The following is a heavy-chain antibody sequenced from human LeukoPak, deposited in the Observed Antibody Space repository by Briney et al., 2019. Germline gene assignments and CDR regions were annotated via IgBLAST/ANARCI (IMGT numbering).Heavy chain of an antibody. Sequence: GGSLRLSCAASGFNISDFWMTWVRQAPGKGLEWVANIKEDGTEKHPVDSVKGRFTISRDNTKNTLYLQMNSLRVEDTGLYYCAKELDYGGNSAGYFASWGQGILVTVSS. CDR1: GFNISDFW. CDR2: IKEDGTEK. D-gene: IGHD4-23*01. CDR3: AKELDYGGNSAGYFAS. V-gene: IGHV3-7*01. J-gene: IGHJ4*02.